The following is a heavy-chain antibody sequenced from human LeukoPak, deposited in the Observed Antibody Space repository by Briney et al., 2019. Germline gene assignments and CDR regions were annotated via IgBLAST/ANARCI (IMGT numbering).Heavy chain of an antibody. CDR2: IKQDGSDK. Sequence: GGSLRLSCAASGFTFSNYWMSWVRQAPGKGLEWVANIKQDGSDKYHVDSVKGRFTISRDNAKNSLYLQMNSLRAEDTAVYYCARFSSSPCCSFVYWGQGTLVTVSS. CDR1: GFTFSNYW. CDR3: ARFSSSPCCSFVY. D-gene: IGHD6-6*01. J-gene: IGHJ4*02. V-gene: IGHV3-7*01.